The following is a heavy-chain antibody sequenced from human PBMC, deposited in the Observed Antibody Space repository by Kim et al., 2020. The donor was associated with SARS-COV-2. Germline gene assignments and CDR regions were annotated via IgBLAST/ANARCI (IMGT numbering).Heavy chain of an antibody. CDR1: GCNIGDYA. CDR3: AKDFGHGVRGVIEY. J-gene: IGHJ4*01. Sequence: GGSLRLSCAASGCNIGDYAMHWVRQPPGKGLEWVSGISWDKGTLEYADSLKGRFTISRDDAKSSLYLNVNSLRVEDTAVYFCAKDFGHGVRGVIEYWGQGTVVIVSS. CDR2: ISWDKGTL. D-gene: IGHD3-10*01. V-gene: IGHV3-9*01.